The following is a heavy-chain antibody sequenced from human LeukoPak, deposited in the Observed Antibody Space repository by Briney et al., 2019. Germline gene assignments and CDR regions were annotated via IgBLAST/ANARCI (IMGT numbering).Heavy chain of an antibody. CDR1: GYTFTDYY. CDR3: ARASGSYLWFDS. Sequence: ASVKVSCKASGYTFTDYYMHWVRQAPGQGLEWMGCVNPNSGDTNYAQKFQGSVTMTRDTSISTVYMELSRLRSDDTAVYYCARASGSYLWFDSWGQGTLVTVSS. V-gene: IGHV1-2*02. J-gene: IGHJ5*01. D-gene: IGHD1-26*01. CDR2: VNPNSGDT.